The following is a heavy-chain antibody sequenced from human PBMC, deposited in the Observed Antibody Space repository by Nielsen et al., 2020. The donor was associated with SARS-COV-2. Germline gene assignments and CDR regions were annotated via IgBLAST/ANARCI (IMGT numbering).Heavy chain of an antibody. D-gene: IGHD5-18*01. CDR1: GGSISSYY. J-gene: IGHJ5*02. Sequence: SETLSLTCTVSGGSISSYYWSWIRQPPGKGLEWIGYIYYSGSTNYNPSLKSRVTISVDTSKNQFSLKLSSVTAADTAVYYCARDGYSYGGNWFDPWGQGTLVTVPS. V-gene: IGHV4-59*01. CDR2: IYYSGST. CDR3: ARDGYSYGGNWFDP.